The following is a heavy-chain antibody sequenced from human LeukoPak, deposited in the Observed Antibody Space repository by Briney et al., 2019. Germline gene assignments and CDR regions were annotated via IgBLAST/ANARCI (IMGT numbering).Heavy chain of an antibody. CDR1: GFTFSTYW. CDR2: INSDGSST. V-gene: IGHV3-74*01. D-gene: IGHD2-2*01. CDR3: ATDVPAVTIFGY. Sequence: PGGSLRLSCAASGFTFSTYWMYWVRQAPGTGLVWVSLINSDGSSTNYADSVKGRFTISRDNAKNTLYLQMNSLRAEDTAVYYCATDVPAVTIFGYWGQGTLVTVSS. J-gene: IGHJ4*02.